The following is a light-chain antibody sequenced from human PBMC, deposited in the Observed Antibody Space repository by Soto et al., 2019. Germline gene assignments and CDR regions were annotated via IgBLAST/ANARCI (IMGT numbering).Light chain of an antibody. CDR1: SSNIGADYD. CDR2: DNN. CDR3: QSYDTSLTGSCV. V-gene: IGLV1-40*01. J-gene: IGLJ1*01. Sequence: QSVLTQPPSVSGAPGQRVTISCTGSSSNIGADYDVHWYQQLPGTAPKLLIYDNNNRPSGVPDRFSGSKSGTSASLAITGLQAEDEADYYCQSYDTSLTGSCVFGTGTNVTVL.